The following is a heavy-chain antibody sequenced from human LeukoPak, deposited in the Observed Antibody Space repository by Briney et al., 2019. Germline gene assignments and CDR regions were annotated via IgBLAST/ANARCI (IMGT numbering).Heavy chain of an antibody. CDR2: IYYSGST. D-gene: IGHD2-21*02. CDR1: GGSFSGYY. CDR3: ARGVVVTAIPHFDY. Sequence: PSETLSLTCAVYGGSFSGYYWSWIRQPPGKGLEWIGYIYYSGSTNYNPSLKSRVTISVDTSKNQFSLKLSSVTAADTAVYYCARGVVVTAIPHFDYWGQGTLVTVSS. V-gene: IGHV4-59*01. J-gene: IGHJ4*02.